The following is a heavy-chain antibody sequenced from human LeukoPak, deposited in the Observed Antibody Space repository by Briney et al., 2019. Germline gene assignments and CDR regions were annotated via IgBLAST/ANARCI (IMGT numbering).Heavy chain of an antibody. Sequence: SETLSLTCTVSGGSISSSSYYWGWIRQPPGKGLEWIGSIYYSGSTYYNPSLKSRVTISVDTSKNQFSLKLSSVTAADTAVYYCARPGRTYYYDSSGYYYVLPDAFDIWGRGTMVTVSS. J-gene: IGHJ3*02. D-gene: IGHD3-22*01. CDR2: IYYSGST. V-gene: IGHV4-39*01. CDR3: ARPGRTYYYDSSGYYYVLPDAFDI. CDR1: GGSISSSSYY.